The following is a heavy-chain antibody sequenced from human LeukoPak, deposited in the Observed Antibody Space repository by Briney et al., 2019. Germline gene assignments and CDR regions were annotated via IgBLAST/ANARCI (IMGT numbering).Heavy chain of an antibody. CDR3: ARCLSSWYGGYYFDY. CDR2: IKQDGSEK. D-gene: IGHD6-13*01. J-gene: IGHJ4*02. V-gene: IGHV3-7*01. CDR1: GFTFSSYW. Sequence: GGSLKLSWAASGFTFSSYWMSWVRQAPGKGLGGVANIKQDGSEKDYVDSVKGRFTISRDNAKNSLYLQMNSRRAEDTAVYYCARCLSSWYGGYYFDYWGQGTLVTVSS.